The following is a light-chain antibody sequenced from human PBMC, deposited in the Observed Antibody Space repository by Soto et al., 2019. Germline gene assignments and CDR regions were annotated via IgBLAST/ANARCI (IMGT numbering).Light chain of an antibody. Sequence: EIVMTQSPATLSVSPGERVTLSCRARPSVGSNLAWYQQKPGQAPRLLIYGASTRATGIPARFSGSGSETEFTPTISSLQAEDSAVYFCQQYNNWPTWTFGQGTKV. CDR1: PSVGSN. CDR2: GAS. J-gene: IGKJ1*01. V-gene: IGKV3-15*01. CDR3: QQYNNWPTWT.